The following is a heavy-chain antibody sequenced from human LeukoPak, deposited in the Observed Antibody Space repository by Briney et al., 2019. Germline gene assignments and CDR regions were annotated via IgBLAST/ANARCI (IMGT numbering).Heavy chain of an antibody. CDR2: INHSGST. J-gene: IGHJ4*02. D-gene: IGHD2-2*01. CDR1: GGSFSGYY. Sequence: SETLSLTCAVYGGSFSGYYWSWIRQPPGKGLEWIGEINHSGSTNYNPSLKSRVTISVDTSKNQSSLKLSSVTAADTAVYYCARDYCSSTSCPFDYWGQGTLVTVSS. V-gene: IGHV4-34*01. CDR3: ARDYCSSTSCPFDY.